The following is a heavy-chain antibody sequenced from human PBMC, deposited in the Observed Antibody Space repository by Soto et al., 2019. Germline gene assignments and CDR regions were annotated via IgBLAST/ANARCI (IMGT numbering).Heavy chain of an antibody. J-gene: IGHJ4*02. CDR2: IYHSGST. D-gene: IGHD3-16*02. V-gene: IGHV4-39*01. CDR3: ARLPLGDVVIWGTYRYKGGTIDY. CDR1: GGSISSYSYY. Sequence: QLQLQESGPGLVKPSETLSLTCTVSGGSISSYSYYWGWLRQPPGRALEWIGSIYHSGSTYHNPSLRSRVTISVHTSKNQFSLRLSSVTAADTAVYYCARLPLGDVVIWGTYRYKGGTIDYWGQGTLVTVSS.